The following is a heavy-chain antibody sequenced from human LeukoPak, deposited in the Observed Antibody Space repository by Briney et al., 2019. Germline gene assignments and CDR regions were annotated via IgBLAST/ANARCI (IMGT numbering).Heavy chain of an antibody. CDR1: GFTFSSYW. D-gene: IGHD6-19*01. CDR3: AKETRYSSGWYGEDWFDP. CDR2: INSDGSSA. Sequence: PGGSLRLSCAASGFTFSSYWMHWVRQAPGKGLVWVSRINSDGSSASYADSVKGRFTISRDNAKNTLYLQMNSLRAEDTAVYYCAKETRYSSGWYGEDWFDPWGQGTLVTVSS. J-gene: IGHJ5*02. V-gene: IGHV3-74*01.